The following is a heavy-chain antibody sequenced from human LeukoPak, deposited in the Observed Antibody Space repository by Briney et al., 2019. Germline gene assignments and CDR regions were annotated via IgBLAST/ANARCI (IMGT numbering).Heavy chain of an antibody. CDR2: IKSRTDGGTT. CDR3: STDCGYGSGTDY. V-gene: IGHV3-15*01. D-gene: IGHD3-10*01. Sequence: GGSLRLSCAASGFTYSKAWMSWVRQAPGRGLEWVGRIKSRTDGGTTDYAAPVKGRFTISRDDSKNTLYLQMNTLKTEDTAVYYCSTDCGYGSGTDYWGQGTLVTVSS. J-gene: IGHJ4*02. CDR1: GFTYSKAW.